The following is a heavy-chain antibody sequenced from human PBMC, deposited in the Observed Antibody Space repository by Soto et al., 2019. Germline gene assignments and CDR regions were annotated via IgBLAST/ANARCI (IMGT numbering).Heavy chain of an antibody. Sequence: GGSLRLSCAASGFTFSSYAMSWVRQAPGKGLEWVSAISGSGGSTYYADSVKGRFTISRDNSKNTLYLQMNSLRAEDTAVYYCAKTKPTTYYDYVWGSYRYLGWGQGTLVTVSS. D-gene: IGHD3-16*02. V-gene: IGHV3-23*01. CDR2: ISGSGGST. CDR1: GFTFSSYA. CDR3: AKTKPTTYYDYVWGSYRYLG. J-gene: IGHJ4*02.